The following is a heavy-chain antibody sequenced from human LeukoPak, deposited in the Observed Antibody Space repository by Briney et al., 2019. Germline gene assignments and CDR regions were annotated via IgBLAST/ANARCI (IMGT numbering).Heavy chain of an antibody. Sequence: ASVKVSCKASGYTFTTYYMHWVRQAPGQGLEWMGIINPSGGSTSYAQEFQGRVTMTRDMSTSTVYMELSSLRSEDTAVYYCARGYGSGPSGYYYYYYMDVWGKGTTVTVSS. CDR2: INPSGGST. J-gene: IGHJ6*03. CDR1: GYTFTTYY. D-gene: IGHD3-10*01. CDR3: ARGYGSGPSGYYYYYYMDV. V-gene: IGHV1-46*01.